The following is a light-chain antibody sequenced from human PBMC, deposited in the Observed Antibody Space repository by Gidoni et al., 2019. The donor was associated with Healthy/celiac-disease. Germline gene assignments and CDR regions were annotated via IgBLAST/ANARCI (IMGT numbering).Light chain of an antibody. V-gene: IGKV1-39*01. CDR3: QQSYSTPIN. CDR1: QSISSY. Sequence: DIQMTQSPSSLSASVGDRVTITCRASQSISSYLNWYQQKPGKAPKLLIYAASSLQSGVPSRFSGSGSGTDFTLTISSLQPEDFATYYCQQSYSTPINCGQGTRLEIK. J-gene: IGKJ5*01. CDR2: AAS.